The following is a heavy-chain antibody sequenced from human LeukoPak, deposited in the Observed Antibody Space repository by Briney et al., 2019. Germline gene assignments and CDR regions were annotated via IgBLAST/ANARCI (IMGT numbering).Heavy chain of an antibody. CDR1: GYSISSGYF. Sequence: SSETLSLTCTVSGYSISSGYFWGWIRQPPGKGLEWIGTIYNSGSTYYNASLESRVTISVDTSKNQFSLKLSSVTAADTAVYYCARDGPVVVTAIFDYWGQGTLVTVSS. V-gene: IGHV4-38-2*02. CDR3: ARDGPVVVTAIFDY. D-gene: IGHD2-21*02. CDR2: IYNSGST. J-gene: IGHJ4*02.